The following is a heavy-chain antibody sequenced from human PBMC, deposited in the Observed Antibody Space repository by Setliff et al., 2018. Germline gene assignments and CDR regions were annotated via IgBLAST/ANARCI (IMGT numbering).Heavy chain of an antibody. CDR2: TIPMFGTT. CDR1: GATFSSHG. J-gene: IGHJ6*03. D-gene: IGHD3-22*01. CDR3: VREGVDSRSSTDYRYYMDV. V-gene: IGHV1-69*05. Sequence: SVKVSCKASGATFSSHGISWMRQAPGQGLEWTGGTIPMFGTTEYAQKFQGRLTIITDESTNTAFMQLSSLRSDDTAVYYCVREGVDSRSSTDYRYYMDVWGKGTTVTVSS.